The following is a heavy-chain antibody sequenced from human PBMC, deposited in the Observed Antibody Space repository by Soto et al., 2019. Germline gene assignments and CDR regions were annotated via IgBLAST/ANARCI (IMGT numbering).Heavy chain of an antibody. CDR1: GFTFSEYY. Sequence: SLRLCCAASGFTFSEYYMSWIRQAPGKGLEWVSYISSSGSTIYYADSVKGRFTISRDNAKNSLYLQMNSLRAEDTAVYYCARESIVVVPAAISYFDYWGQGTLVTVSS. V-gene: IGHV3-11*01. CDR3: ARESIVVVPAAISYFDY. CDR2: ISSSGSTI. J-gene: IGHJ4*02. D-gene: IGHD2-2*02.